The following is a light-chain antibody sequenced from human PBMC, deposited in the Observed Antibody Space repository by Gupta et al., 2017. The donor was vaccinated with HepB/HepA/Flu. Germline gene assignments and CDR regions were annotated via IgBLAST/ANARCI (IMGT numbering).Light chain of an antibody. J-gene: IGLJ3*02. CDR2: EVS. V-gene: IGLV2-23*02. CDR3: CSYAGSRTSWV. Sequence: QSALTQPASASGYHGQPITISCTGTSSDVGSYNLVSSYQQHPGKAPKLMIYEVSKRPSGVSNRFSGSKSGNTASLTISGLQAEDEADYYCCSYAGSRTSWVFGGGTKLTVL. CDR1: SSDVGSYNL.